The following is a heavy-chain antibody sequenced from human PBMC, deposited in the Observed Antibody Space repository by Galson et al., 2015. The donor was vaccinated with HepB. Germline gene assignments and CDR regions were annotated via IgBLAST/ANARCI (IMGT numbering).Heavy chain of an antibody. D-gene: IGHD6-13*01. J-gene: IGHJ4*02. V-gene: IGHV1-18*01. CDR1: GYTFTSYG. CDR2: ISAYNGNT. Sequence: SVKVSCKASGYTFTSYGISWVRQAPGQGLEWMGWISAYNGNTNYAQKLQGRVTMTTDTSTSTAYMELRSLRSDDTAVYYCARDRRNPWQQLTLDFDYWGQGTLVTVSS. CDR3: ARDRRNPWQQLTLDFDY.